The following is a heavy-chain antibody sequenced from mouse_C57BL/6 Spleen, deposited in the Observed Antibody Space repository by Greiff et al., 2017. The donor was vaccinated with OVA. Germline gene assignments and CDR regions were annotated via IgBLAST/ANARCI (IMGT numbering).Heavy chain of an antibody. Sequence: EVQLQQSGPELVKPGASVKIPCKASGYTFTDYNMDWVKQSHGKSLEWIGDINPNNGGTIYNQKFKGKATLTVDKSSSTAYMELRSLTSEDTAVYYCARSLPYYYGSTSFDYWGQGTTLTVSS. D-gene: IGHD1-1*01. CDR3: ARSLPYYYGSTSFDY. CDR1: GYTFTDYN. CDR2: INPNNGGT. V-gene: IGHV1-18*01. J-gene: IGHJ2*01.